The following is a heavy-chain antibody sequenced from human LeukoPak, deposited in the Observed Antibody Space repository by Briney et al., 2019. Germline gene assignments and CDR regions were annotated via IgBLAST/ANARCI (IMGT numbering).Heavy chain of an antibody. J-gene: IGHJ4*02. CDR3: ATGAAVAVFDY. Sequence: GGSVKVSCKASGYTFTSYGISWVRQAPGQGLEWMGWISAYNGSTNYAQKLQGRVTMTTDTSTSTAYMELRSLRSDDTAVYYCATGAAVAVFDYWGQGTLVTVSS. CDR2: ISAYNGST. CDR1: GYTFTSYG. D-gene: IGHD6-19*01. V-gene: IGHV1-18*01.